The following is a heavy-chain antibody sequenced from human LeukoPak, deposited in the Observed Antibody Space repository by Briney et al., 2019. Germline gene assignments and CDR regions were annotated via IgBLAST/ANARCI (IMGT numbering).Heavy chain of an antibody. Sequence: GGSLRLSCAASGFTFSSYAMRWVRQAPGKGLEWVSAISVSGGSTYYADSVKGRFTIARDNSTNTLYLQMNRLRTKDPAIYYYAKAPGRAIRWWFDPWGQRTLVTVSS. J-gene: IGHJ5*02. D-gene: IGHD2-2*02. CDR2: ISVSGGST. CDR1: GFTFSSYA. CDR3: AKAPGRAIRWWFDP. V-gene: IGHV3-23*01.